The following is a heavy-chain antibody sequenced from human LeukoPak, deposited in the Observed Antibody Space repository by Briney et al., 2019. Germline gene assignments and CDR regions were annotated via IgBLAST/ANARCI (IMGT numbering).Heavy chain of an antibody. D-gene: IGHD3-3*01. Sequence: ASVKVSCKASGYTFTGYYMHWVRQAPGQGLEWMGWINPNSGGTNYAQKFQGWVTMTRDTSISTAYMELSSLRSEDTAVYYCATDTIFPRVPNSYWGQGTLVTVSS. CDR1: GYTFTGYY. CDR2: INPNSGGT. J-gene: IGHJ4*02. CDR3: ATDTIFPRVPNSY. V-gene: IGHV1-2*04.